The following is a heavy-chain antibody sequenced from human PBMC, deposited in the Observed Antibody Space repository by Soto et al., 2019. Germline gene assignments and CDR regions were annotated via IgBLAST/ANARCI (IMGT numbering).Heavy chain of an antibody. D-gene: IGHD3-9*01. CDR2: IYWDDDK. V-gene: IGHV2-5*02. J-gene: IGHJ4*02. CDR1: GFSPHHSGGG. Sequence: SGPTLVNPPQTLPLTCTFSGFSPHHSGGGVGWIRQSPGKALEWLALIYWDDDKRYSPSLKSRLTITKDTSKNQVVLTMTNMDPVDTATYYCAHRSVDWYYFDYWGQGTLVTVSS. CDR3: AHRSVDWYYFDY.